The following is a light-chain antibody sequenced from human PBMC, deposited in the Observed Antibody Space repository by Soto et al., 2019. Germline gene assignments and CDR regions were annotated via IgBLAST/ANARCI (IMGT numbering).Light chain of an antibody. J-gene: IGLJ2*01. CDR1: NIATKN. V-gene: IGLV3-9*01. CDR2: RID. CDR3: QVWDSSTPVV. Sequence: SYELTQPLSVSVALGQTARITCGGNNIATKNVHWYQQKPGQAPVLVIYRIDNRPSGIPERFPGSNSGNTATLTISRAQDGDEADYYCQVWDSSTPVVFGGGTQLTVL.